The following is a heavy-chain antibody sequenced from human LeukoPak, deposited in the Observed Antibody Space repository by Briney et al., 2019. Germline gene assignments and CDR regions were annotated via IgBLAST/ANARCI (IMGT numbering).Heavy chain of an antibody. J-gene: IGHJ6*02. CDR3: ATDRGRGIAVAGTPDYYYYYGMDV. D-gene: IGHD6-19*01. CDR1: GYTLTELS. CDR2: FDPEDGET. V-gene: IGHV1-24*01. Sequence: ASVKVSCKVPGYTLTELSMHWVRQAPGKGLEWMGGFDPEDGETIYAQKFQGRVTMTEDTSTDTAYMELSSLRSEDTAVYYCATDRGRGIAVAGTPDYYYYYGMDVWGQGTTVTVSS.